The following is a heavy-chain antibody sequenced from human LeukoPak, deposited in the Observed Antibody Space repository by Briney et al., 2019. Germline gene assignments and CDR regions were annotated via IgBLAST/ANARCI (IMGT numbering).Heavy chain of an antibody. V-gene: IGHV1-18*04. D-gene: IGHD3-16*01. Sequence: ASVKVSCTASGYTFTSYGISWVRQAPGPGLEWMGWISAYNGNTNYAQKLQGRVTMTTDTSTSTAYMELRSLRSDDTAVYCCARDSHDYVWGSLGYWGQGTLVTVSS. CDR1: GYTFTSYG. CDR3: ARDSHDYVWGSLGY. CDR2: ISAYNGNT. J-gene: IGHJ4*02.